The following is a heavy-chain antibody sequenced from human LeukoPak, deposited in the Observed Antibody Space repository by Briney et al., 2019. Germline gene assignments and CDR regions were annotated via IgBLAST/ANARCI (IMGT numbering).Heavy chain of an antibody. Sequence: VESLKISCEGSGYRFSDYWIGWVRQMPDKGLEWMGIIYIGDSDTRYSPSFQGQVTISADKSISTAYLQWSSLRASDTAMYYCARLVPSYDSNGYFDYWGQGTLVTVSS. D-gene: IGHD3-22*01. CDR1: GYRFSDYW. V-gene: IGHV5-51*01. CDR2: IYIGDSDT. J-gene: IGHJ4*02. CDR3: ARLVPSYDSNGYFDY.